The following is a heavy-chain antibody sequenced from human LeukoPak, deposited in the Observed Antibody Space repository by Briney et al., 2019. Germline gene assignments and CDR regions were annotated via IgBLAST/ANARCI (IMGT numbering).Heavy chain of an antibody. CDR3: ARGRYYYDSSGYYRGYYFDY. V-gene: IGHV3-30-3*01. J-gene: IGHJ4*02. D-gene: IGHD3-22*01. CDR1: GFTFSSYA. CDR2: ISYDGSNK. Sequence: GRSLRLSCAASGFTFSSYATHWVRQAPGKGLEWVAVISYDGSNKYYADSVKGRFTISRDNSKNTLYLQMNSLRAEDTAVYYCARGRYYYDSSGYYRGYYFDYWGQGTLVTVSS.